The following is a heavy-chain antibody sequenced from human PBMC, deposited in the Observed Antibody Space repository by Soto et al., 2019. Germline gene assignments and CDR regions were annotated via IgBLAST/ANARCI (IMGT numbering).Heavy chain of an antibody. V-gene: IGHV1-18*01. J-gene: IGHJ6*02. CDR3: ARFDDSGSYAPVLYYYYGMDV. CDR2: ISAYNGNT. Sequence: QVQLVQSGAEVKKPGASVKVSCKASGYTFTSYGISWVRQAPGQGLEWMGWISAYNGNTNYAQKLQGRVTMTTDTSTSTAYMELRSLRSDDTAVYYCARFDDSGSYAPVLYYYYGMDVWGQGTTVTVSS. D-gene: IGHD1-26*01. CDR1: GYTFTSYG.